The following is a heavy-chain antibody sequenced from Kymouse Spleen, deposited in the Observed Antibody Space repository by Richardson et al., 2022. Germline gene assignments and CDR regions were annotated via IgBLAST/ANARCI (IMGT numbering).Heavy chain of an antibody. CDR3: ARDILTGYYYYYYGMDV. CDR2: INHSGST. D-gene: IGHD3-9*01. Sequence: QVQLQQWGAGLLKPSETLSLTCAVYGGSFSGYYWSWIRQPPGKGLEWIGEINHSGSTNYNPSLKSRVTISVDTSKNQFSLKLSSVTAADTAVYYCARDILTGYYYYYYGMDVWGQGTTVTVSS. J-gene: IGHJ6*02. V-gene: IGHV4-34*01. CDR1: GGSFSGYY.